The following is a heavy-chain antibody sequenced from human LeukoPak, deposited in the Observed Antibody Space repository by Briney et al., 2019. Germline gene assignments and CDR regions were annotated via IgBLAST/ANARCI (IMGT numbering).Heavy chain of an antibody. J-gene: IGHJ4*02. D-gene: IGHD3-22*01. CDR2: ISGSGGST. CDR1: GFTFSGYA. Sequence: GGSLRLSCAASGFTFSGYAMSWVRQAPGKGLEWVSAISGSGGSTYYADSVKGRFTISRDNSKNTLYLQMNSLRAEDTAVYYCAKGAAEINYYDSSGYYPDIDYWGQGTLVTVSS. V-gene: IGHV3-23*01. CDR3: AKGAAEINYYDSSGYYPDIDY.